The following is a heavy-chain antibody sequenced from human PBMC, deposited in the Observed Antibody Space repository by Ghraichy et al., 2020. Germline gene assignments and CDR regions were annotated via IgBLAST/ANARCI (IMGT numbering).Heavy chain of an antibody. CDR2: IVVGSGNT. D-gene: IGHD6-19*01. Sequence: SVKVSCKASGFTFTSSAVQWVRQARGQRLEWIGWIVVGSGNTNYAQKFQERVTITRDMSTSTAYMELSSLRSEDTAVYYCAAVALIAVAGFDYWGQGTLVTVSS. V-gene: IGHV1-58*01. J-gene: IGHJ4*02. CDR3: AAVALIAVAGFDY. CDR1: GFTFTSSA.